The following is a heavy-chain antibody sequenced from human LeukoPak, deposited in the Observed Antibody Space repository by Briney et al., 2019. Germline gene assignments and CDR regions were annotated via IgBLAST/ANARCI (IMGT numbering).Heavy chain of an antibody. CDR3: ARYYCGGDCYGFDY. J-gene: IGHJ4*02. D-gene: IGHD2-21*02. CDR1: GGSISSYY. V-gene: IGHV4-59*01. CDR2: IHYSGST. Sequence: SETLSLTCTASGGSISSYYWSWIRQPPGKGLEWIWYIHYSGSTNYNPSLESRVTISVDTSKNQFSLKVTSVTAADTAVYYCARYYCGGDCYGFDYWGQGTLVTVSS.